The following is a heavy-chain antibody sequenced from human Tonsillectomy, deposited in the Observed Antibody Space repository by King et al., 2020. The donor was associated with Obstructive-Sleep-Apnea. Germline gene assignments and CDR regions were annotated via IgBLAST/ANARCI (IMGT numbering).Heavy chain of an antibody. CDR1: GFTFDDYT. Sequence: VQLVESGGVVVQPGGSLRLSCAASGFTFDDYTMHWVRQAPGKGLKWVSLINWDGGSTYYADSVKGRFTISRDKSKNSLYLQMNSLRTEDTDLYYCAREMADAGDDDSSDYLGYWGQGTLVTVSS. V-gene: IGHV3-43*01. J-gene: IGHJ4*02. CDR3: AREMADAGDDDSSDYLGY. CDR2: INWDGGST. D-gene: IGHD3-22*01.